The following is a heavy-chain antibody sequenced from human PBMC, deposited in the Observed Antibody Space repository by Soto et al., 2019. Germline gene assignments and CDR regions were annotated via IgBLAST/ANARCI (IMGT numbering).Heavy chain of an antibody. CDR1: GFTFSSYA. CDR2: ISYDGSNK. D-gene: IGHD1-26*01. J-gene: IGHJ4*02. V-gene: IGHV3-30-3*01. Sequence: QVQLVESGGGVVQPGRSLRLSCAASGFTFSSYAMHWVRQAPGKGLEWVAVISYDGSNKYYADSVKGRFTISRDNSKNTLYLQMNSLRAEDTAVYYCAREGGWELLLDYWGQGTLVTVSS. CDR3: AREGGWELLLDY.